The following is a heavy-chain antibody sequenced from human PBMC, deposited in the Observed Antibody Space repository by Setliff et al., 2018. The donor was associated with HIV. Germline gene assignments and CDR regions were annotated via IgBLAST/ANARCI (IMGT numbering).Heavy chain of an antibody. V-gene: IGHV4-4*07. CDR3: ARVNFLGGSSTSCPVHY. CDR2: IYSTGDT. J-gene: IGHJ4*02. Sequence: PSETLSLTCSVSGGSISNFYWSWIRQPPGKGLEWVGHIYSTGDTNYNPSLKSRVTLSADTSKNQFSLKLSSVTAADTAVFYCARVNFLGGSSTSCPVHYWGQGMLVTVS. D-gene: IGHD2-2*01. CDR1: GGSISNFY.